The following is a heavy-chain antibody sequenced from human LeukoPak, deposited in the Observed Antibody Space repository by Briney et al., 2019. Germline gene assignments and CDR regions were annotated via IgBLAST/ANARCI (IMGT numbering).Heavy chain of an antibody. D-gene: IGHD6-19*01. V-gene: IGHV1-2*02. CDR3: ARDGGDSSGWYDYYYYYMDV. CDR2: INPNSGAT. CDR1: GYTFTGYY. Sequence: AASVKVSCKASGYTFTGYYMHWVRQAPGQGLEWMGWINPNSGATNYAQKFQGRVTMTRDTSISTAYMDLSRLRSDDTAVYYCARDGGDSSGWYDYYYYYMDVWGKGTTVTVSS. J-gene: IGHJ6*03.